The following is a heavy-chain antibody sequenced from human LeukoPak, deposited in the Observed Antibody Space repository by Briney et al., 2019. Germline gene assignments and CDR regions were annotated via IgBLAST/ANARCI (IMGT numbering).Heavy chain of an antibody. Sequence: PGGSPRLSCAASGFTFSNYEMNWVRQAPGKGLEWVSYISSSGSTIYYADSVKGRFTISRDNAKNSLYLQMNSLRAEDTAVYYCAQIYTYGSSQFDYWGQGTLVTVSS. CDR3: AQIYTYGSSQFDY. CDR2: ISSSGSTI. D-gene: IGHD5-18*01. J-gene: IGHJ4*02. CDR1: GFTFSNYE. V-gene: IGHV3-48*03.